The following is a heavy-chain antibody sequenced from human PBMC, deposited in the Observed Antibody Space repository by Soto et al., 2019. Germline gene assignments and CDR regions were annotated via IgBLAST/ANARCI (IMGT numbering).Heavy chain of an antibody. D-gene: IGHD6-19*01. Sequence: QLQLQESGSGLVKPSQTLSLTCAVSGGSISSGGYSWSWIRQPPGKGLEWIGYIYHSGSTYYNPSRKSRVTISVDRSKNQFSLKLSSVTAADTAVYSCARAGGLGAVAVAYWGQGTLVTVSS. J-gene: IGHJ4*02. CDR1: GGSISSGGYS. CDR3: ARAGGLGAVAVAY. CDR2: IYHSGST. V-gene: IGHV4-30-2*01.